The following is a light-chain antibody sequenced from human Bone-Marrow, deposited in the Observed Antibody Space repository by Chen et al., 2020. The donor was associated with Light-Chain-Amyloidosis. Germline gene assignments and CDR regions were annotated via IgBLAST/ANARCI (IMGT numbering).Light chain of an antibody. CDR2: RDT. CDR1: VLPPKY. Sequence: SYELTQPPLVSVSPGQTARNTCSGDVLPPKYAYWSQQKPGPAPVLGIHRDTERPSGIAERFSGSSSVTTATLTISGVQAEDEADYHCQSADSSCTYEVIFRGGTKLTVL. CDR3: QSADSSCTYEVI. V-gene: IGLV3-25*03. J-gene: IGLJ2*01.